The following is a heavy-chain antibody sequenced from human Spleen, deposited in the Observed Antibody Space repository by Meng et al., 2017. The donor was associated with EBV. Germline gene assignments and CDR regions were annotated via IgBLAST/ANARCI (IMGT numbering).Heavy chain of an antibody. CDR1: GASITSTAYS. J-gene: IGHJ4*02. D-gene: IGHD2-2*01. CDR3: ARPAFCDIPSCYGRERPFDD. CDR2: IYYSGIT. Sequence: ESGPGLVTPPGPLSLTCTVSGASITSTAYSWGWIRRPPGKGLEWIGSIYYSGITYYNPSLKSRVTISVDTSKNQFSLKLNSVTAADTAVYYCARPAFCDIPSCYGRERPFDDWGQGILVTVSS. V-gene: IGHV4-39*01.